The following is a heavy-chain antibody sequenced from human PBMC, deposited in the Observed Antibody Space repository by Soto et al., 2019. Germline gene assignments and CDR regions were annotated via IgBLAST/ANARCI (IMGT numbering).Heavy chain of an antibody. CDR3: AKVSVVGATFGYFDY. CDR2: ISNDGSDK. J-gene: IGHJ4*02. D-gene: IGHD1-26*01. CDR1: GFTFSSYG. V-gene: IGHV3-30*18. Sequence: QVQLVESGGGVVQPGRSLRLSCAASGFTFSSYGMHWVRQAPGKGLEWVALISNDGSDKYYADSVKGRFTISRDNSKNTLYLQMDSVRAEDTAVYYCAKVSVVGATFGYFDYGGQGTLVT.